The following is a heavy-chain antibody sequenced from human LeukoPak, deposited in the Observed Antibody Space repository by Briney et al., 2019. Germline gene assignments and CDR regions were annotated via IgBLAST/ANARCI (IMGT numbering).Heavy chain of an antibody. CDR2: IKSQPDGGTT. V-gene: IGHV3-15*01. CDR3: TTDSGPPSGYFDY. CDR1: GFTFSSYT. J-gene: IGHJ4*02. Sequence: GGSLRLSCAASGFTFSSYTMNWVRQAPGKGPEWVGHIKSQPDGGTTDYAAPVKGRFTISRDDSKNTLYLQMNSVKTEDTAVYYCTTDSGPPSGYFDYWGQGTLVTVSS. D-gene: IGHD1-26*01.